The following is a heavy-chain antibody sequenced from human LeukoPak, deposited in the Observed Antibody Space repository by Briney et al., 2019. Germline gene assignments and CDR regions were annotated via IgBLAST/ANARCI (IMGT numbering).Heavy chain of an antibody. CDR3: ARDGGYCSGGSCYYYGMDV. CDR1: GFTFSSYT. CDR2: ITSSSSYI. D-gene: IGHD2-15*01. J-gene: IGHJ6*02. V-gene: IGHV3-21*01. Sequence: GGSLRLSCAASGFTFSSYTINWVRQAPGKGLEWVSSITSSSSYIYYADSLKGRFPISRDNAKNSLYLQMNSLRAEDTAVYYCARDGGYCSGGSCYYYGMDVWGQGTTVTVSS.